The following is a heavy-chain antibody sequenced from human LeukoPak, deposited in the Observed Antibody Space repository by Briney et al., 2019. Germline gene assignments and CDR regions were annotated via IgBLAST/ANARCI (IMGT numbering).Heavy chain of an antibody. CDR2: IIPIFGTA. J-gene: IGHJ6*03. D-gene: IGHD3-10*01. Sequence: ASVKVSCKASGGTFSSYAISWVRQAPGQGLEWMGRIIPIFGTANYAQKFQGRVTITTDESTSTAYMELSSLRSEDTAVYYCARELGITMAGNYYYMDVWGKGTTVTVSS. V-gene: IGHV1-69*05. CDR1: GGTFSSYA. CDR3: ARELGITMAGNYYYMDV.